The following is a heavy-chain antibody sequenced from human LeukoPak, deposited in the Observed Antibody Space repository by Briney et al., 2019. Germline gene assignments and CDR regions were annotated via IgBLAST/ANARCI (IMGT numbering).Heavy chain of an antibody. CDR1: GFTFTTYW. CDR3: ARERSDI. V-gene: IGHV3-74*01. CDR2: INTDGSSA. Sequence: GGSLRLSCAASGFTFTTYWMHWVRQAPGRGLVWVSRINTDGSSASYADSVKGRFTISRDTAKNTLYLQMNSLRAEDTAVYYCARERSDIWGQGTMVTVSS. J-gene: IGHJ3*02.